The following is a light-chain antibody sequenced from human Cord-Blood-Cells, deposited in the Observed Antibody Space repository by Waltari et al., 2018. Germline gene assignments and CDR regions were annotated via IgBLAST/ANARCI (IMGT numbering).Light chain of an antibody. CDR3: CSYAGSSTWV. Sequence: QSALTQPASVSGSPGQSITISCTGTSSDVGSYNLVSWYQQHPGKAPNLMIYEGSKRPSWVSNRFSGSKSVNTASLTISGLQAEDEADYYCCSYAGSSTWVFGGGTKLTVL. J-gene: IGLJ3*02. CDR1: SSDVGSYNL. CDR2: EGS. V-gene: IGLV2-23*01.